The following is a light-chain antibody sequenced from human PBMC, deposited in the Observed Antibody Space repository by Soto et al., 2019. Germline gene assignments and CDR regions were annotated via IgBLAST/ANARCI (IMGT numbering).Light chain of an antibody. CDR2: DAS. Sequence: EIVLTQSPGTLSVSPGERATLSCTASQSLRSNFLAWYQQKPGQAPRLLIYDASSRAAGIPDRFSGSGSGTDFTLTITRLEPEDFAVYHCQQYNNWPPITLGQGTRLEIK. J-gene: IGKJ5*01. CDR3: QQYNNWPPIT. CDR1: QSLRSNF. V-gene: IGKV3-20*01.